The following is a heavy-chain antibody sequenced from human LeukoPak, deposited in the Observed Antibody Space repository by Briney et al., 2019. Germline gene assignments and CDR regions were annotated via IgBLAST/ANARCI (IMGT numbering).Heavy chain of an antibody. CDR2: IKQDGSEK. CDR1: GFTFSSYW. CDR3: ASTIPMGYPQGWFDP. V-gene: IGHV3-7*03. D-gene: IGHD3-10*01. Sequence: GGSLRLSCAASGFTFSSYWMSWVRQAPGKGLGWVANIKQDGSEKYYVDSVKGRFTISRDNAKNSLYLQMNSLRAEDTAVYYCASTIPMGYPQGWFDPWGQGTLVTVSS. J-gene: IGHJ5*02.